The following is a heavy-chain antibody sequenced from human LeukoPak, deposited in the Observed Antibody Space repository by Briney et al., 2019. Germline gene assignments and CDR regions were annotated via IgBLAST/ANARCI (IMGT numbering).Heavy chain of an antibody. D-gene: IGHD5/OR15-5a*01. J-gene: IGHJ4*02. CDR1: GFTFSSYA. V-gene: IGHV3-30-3*01. Sequence: PGGSLRLSCAASGFTFSSYAMHWVRQAPGKGLEWVAVISYDGSNKYYADSVKGRFTISRDNSKSTLFLQMNSLRAEDTAIYYCTVWPGFFDYWGQGTLVSVSS. CDR2: ISYDGSNK. CDR3: TVWPGFFDY.